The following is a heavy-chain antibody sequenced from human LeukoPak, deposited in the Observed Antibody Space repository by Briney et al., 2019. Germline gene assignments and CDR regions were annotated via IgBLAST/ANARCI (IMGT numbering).Heavy chain of an antibody. CDR1: GGTFSSYA. J-gene: IGHJ4*02. CDR3: ARGRDRSSTSCYNY. CDR2: ITPIFGTA. Sequence: SVKVSCKASGGTFSSYAISWVRQAPGQGLEWMGGITPIFGTANYAQKFQGRVTITADESTSTAYMELSSLRSEDTAVYYCARGRDRSSTSCYNYWGQGTLVTVSS. V-gene: IGHV1-69*13. D-gene: IGHD2-2*02.